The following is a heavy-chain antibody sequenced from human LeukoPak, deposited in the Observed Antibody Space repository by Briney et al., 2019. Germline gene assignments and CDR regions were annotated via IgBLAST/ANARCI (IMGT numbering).Heavy chain of an antibody. D-gene: IGHD3-10*01. J-gene: IGHJ4*02. CDR1: GFTFSSYE. V-gene: IGHV3-48*03. CDR3: ARVYYGPDY. Sequence: GGSLRLSCAASGFTFSSYEMNWVRQAPGKGLEWVSYISTGGSTKHYADSVKGRFTISRDNAKNSLYLQMNSLRAEDTAVYYCARVYYGPDYWGQGTLVTVSS. CDR2: ISTGGSTK.